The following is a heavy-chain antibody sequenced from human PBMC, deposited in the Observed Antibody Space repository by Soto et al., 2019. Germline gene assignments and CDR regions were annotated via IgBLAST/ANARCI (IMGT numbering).Heavy chain of an antibody. J-gene: IGHJ4*02. D-gene: IGHD5-18*01. CDR3: GSSSYGYTLYDY. CDR2: IYYSGST. Sequence: QVQLQESGPGLVKPSQTLSLTCTVSGGSISSGDYYWSWIRQPPGKGLEWIGYIYYSGSTYYNPSLKLRVTISVDTSNTQFSLKLRSVTAADTAVYYCGSSSYGYTLYDYWGQGTLVTVSS. CDR1: GGSISSGDYY. V-gene: IGHV4-30-4*01.